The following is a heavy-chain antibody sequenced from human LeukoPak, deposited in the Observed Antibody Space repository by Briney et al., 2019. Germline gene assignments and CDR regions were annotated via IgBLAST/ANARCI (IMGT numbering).Heavy chain of an antibody. Sequence: SETLSLTCDVSGDSISSIKRWSWVRQPPGKGPEWIGEIYHSGSTNYNPSLKSRVTISVDKSKNQFSLKLSSVTAADTAVYYCARVWCSGGSCYSPCFDYWGQGTLVTVSS. CDR2: IYHSGST. CDR1: GDSISSIKR. J-gene: IGHJ4*02. V-gene: IGHV4-4*02. D-gene: IGHD2-15*01. CDR3: ARVWCSGGSCYSPCFDY.